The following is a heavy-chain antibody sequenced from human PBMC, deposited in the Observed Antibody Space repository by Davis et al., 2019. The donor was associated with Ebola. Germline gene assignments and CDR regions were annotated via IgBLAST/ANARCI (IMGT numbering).Heavy chain of an antibody. CDR3: ARMPTVTADHWYFDL. J-gene: IGHJ2*01. V-gene: IGHV4-59*11. CDR1: GGSISSHY. CDR2: IHYSGST. Sequence: SETLSLTCTVSGGSISSHYLTWIRQPPGKGLEWIGHIHYSGSTHYNPSLRSRVTISVDTSKNHFSLSLSSVTAADTAVYYCARMPTVTADHWYFDLWGRGTLVAVSS. D-gene: IGHD4-17*01.